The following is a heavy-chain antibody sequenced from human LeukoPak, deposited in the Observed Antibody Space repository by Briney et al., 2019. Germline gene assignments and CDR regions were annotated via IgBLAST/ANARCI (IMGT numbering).Heavy chain of an antibody. CDR3: ARDFYDGFALDY. J-gene: IGHJ4*02. V-gene: IGHV3-21*03. CDR1: GFIFSSYN. CDR2: IFSSSTYI. D-gene: IGHD2/OR15-2a*01. Sequence: GGSLRLSCAASGFIFSSYNMNWVRQAPGKGLEWVSFIFSSSTYIYYTDSVKGRFTISRDNARNSLYLQMDNLRAEDTGVYYCARDFYDGFALDYWGQGTLVTVSS.